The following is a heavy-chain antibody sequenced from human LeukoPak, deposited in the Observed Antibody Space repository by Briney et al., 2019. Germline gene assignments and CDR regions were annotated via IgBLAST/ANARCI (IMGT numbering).Heavy chain of an antibody. CDR1: GFTFSSYG. J-gene: IGHJ4*02. CDR2: IWYDGSNK. D-gene: IGHD3-22*01. V-gene: IGHV3-33*01. Sequence: PGRSLRLSCAASGFTFSSYGMHWVRQAPGKGLEWVAVIWYDGSNKYYAGSVKGRFTISRDNSKNTLYLQMNSLRAEDTAVYYCARDRYYYDSSGYPDYWGQGTLVTVSS. CDR3: ARDRYYYDSSGYPDY.